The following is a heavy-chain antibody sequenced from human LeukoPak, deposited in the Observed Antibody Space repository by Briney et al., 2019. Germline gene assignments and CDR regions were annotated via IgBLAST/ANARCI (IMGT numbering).Heavy chain of an antibody. V-gene: IGHV3-23*01. CDR2: ISGSGGST. D-gene: IGHD3-10*01. CDR3: ARAAMVRGVILWFDP. Sequence: GGSLRLSCAASGFTFSIYAMSWVRQAPGKGLEWVSLISGSGGSTYYADSVKGRFTISRDNSKNTLYLQMNSLRAEDTAVYYCARAAMVRGVILWFDPWGQGTLVTVSS. CDR1: GFTFSIYA. J-gene: IGHJ5*02.